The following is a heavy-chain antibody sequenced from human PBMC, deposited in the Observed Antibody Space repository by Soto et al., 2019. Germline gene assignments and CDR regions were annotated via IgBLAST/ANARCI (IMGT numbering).Heavy chain of an antibody. J-gene: IGHJ4*01. Sequence: ELQLLESGGGFVQPGGSLRLSCTASGFGLSTYAINWVRQAPGKGLEWVSVISANSGNTDYADSVKGRFTISRDKSENTVFLQMNRLRAEDTAVYYCALPSCGGDCYSPFDYWGHGTLVTVSS. CDR3: ALPSCGGDCYSPFDY. D-gene: IGHD2-21*02. V-gene: IGHV3-23*01. CDR1: GFGLSTYA. CDR2: ISANSGNT.